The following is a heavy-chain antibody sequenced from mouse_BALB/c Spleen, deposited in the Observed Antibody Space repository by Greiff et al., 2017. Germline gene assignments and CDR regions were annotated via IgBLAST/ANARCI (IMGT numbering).Heavy chain of an antibody. J-gene: IGHJ4*01. V-gene: IGHV1-5*01. CDR1: GYTFTSYW. CDR3: TRKGYYRYESGYAMDY. CDR2: IYPGNSDT. D-gene: IGHD2-14*01. Sequence: EVQLQQSGTVLARPGASVKMSCKASGYTFTSYWMHWVKQRPGQGLEWIGAIYPGNSDTSYNQKFKGKAKLTAVTSTSTAYMELSSLTNEDSAVYYCTRKGYYRYESGYAMDYWGQGTSVTVSS.